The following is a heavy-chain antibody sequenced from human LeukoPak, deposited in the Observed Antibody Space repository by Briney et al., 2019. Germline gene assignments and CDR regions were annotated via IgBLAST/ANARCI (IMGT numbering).Heavy chain of an antibody. D-gene: IGHD3-10*01. Sequence: ASVTVSCMASGYTFTGYYMHWVRQAPGQGVEWMGWINPNSGGTNYAQKFQGRVTMTTDTSTSTAYMELRSLRSDDTAVYYCARAGMGFGDLYYYYYMDVWGKGTTVTISS. V-gene: IGHV1-2*02. J-gene: IGHJ6*03. CDR3: ARAGMGFGDLYYYYYMDV. CDR1: GYTFTGYY. CDR2: INPNSGGT.